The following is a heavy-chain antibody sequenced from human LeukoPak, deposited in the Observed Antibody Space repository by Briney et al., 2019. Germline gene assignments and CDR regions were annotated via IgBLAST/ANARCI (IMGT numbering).Heavy chain of an antibody. CDR3: ARDPGYYDSSGRPTGYFDY. D-gene: IGHD3-22*01. CDR1: GGSISSSNW. V-gene: IGHV4-4*02. CDR2: IYHSGST. Sequence: SGTLSLTCAVPGGSISSSNWWSWVRQPPGKGLEWIGEIYHSGSTNYNPSLKSRVTISVDKSKNQFSLKLSSVTAADTAVYYCARDPGYYDSSGRPTGYFDYWGQGTLVTVSS. J-gene: IGHJ4*02.